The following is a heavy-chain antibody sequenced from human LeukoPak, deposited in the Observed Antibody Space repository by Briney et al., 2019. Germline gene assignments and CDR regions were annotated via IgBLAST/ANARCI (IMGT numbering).Heavy chain of an antibody. CDR2: IYYSGST. CDR3: ARGPGRQWLVRGDYFDY. D-gene: IGHD6-19*01. V-gene: IGHV4-59*08. J-gene: IGHJ4*02. CDR1: GGSISSYY. Sequence: PSETLSLTCTVSGGSISSYYWSWIRQPPGKGLEWIGYIYYSGSTNYNPSLRSRVTISVDTSKNQFSLKLSSVTAADTAVYYCARGPGRQWLVRGDYFDYWGQGTLVTVSS.